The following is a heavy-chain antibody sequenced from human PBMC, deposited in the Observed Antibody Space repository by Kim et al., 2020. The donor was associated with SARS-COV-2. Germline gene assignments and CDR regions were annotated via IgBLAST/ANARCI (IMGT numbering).Heavy chain of an antibody. D-gene: IGHD3-3*01. CDR2: INPSGGST. V-gene: IGHV1-46*01. CDR3: ARDLPTPTSLSPCYDFWSGHQERVDGMDV. J-gene: IGHJ6*02. CDR1: GYTFTSYY. Sequence: ASVKVSCKASGYTFTSYYMHWVRQAPGQGLEWMGIINPSGGSTSYAQKFQGRVTMTRDTSTSTVYMELSSLRSEDTAVYYCARDLPTPTSLSPCYDFWSGHQERVDGMDVWGQGTTVTVSS.